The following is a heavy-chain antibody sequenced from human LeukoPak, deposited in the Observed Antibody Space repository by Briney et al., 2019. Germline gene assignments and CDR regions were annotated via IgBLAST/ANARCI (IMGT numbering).Heavy chain of an antibody. CDR2: IYPGDSDT. D-gene: IGHD2-21*01. CDR3: ARPEDSTSFDY. J-gene: IGHJ4*02. Sequence: GESLKISCKGSGYRFTSYWIGWVRHMPGKGLEWMGIIYPGDSDTRYSPSFQGQVTVSPHTSTSTANLQWISLKASDTAKYYCARPEDSTSFDYWGQGTLVTVSS. CDR1: GYRFTSYW. V-gene: IGHV5-51*01.